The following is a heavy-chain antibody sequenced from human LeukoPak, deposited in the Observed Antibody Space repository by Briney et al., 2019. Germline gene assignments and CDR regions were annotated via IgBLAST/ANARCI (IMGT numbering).Heavy chain of an antibody. D-gene: IGHD2-15*01. V-gene: IGHV4-39*01. CDR1: GGSISSSTYY. J-gene: IGHJ4*02. CDR3: ARLVGAATDPFDY. Sequence: RASETLSLTCTVSGGSISSSTYYWGWIRQPPGKGLEWIGSIYYSGSTYYNPSLKSRVSISVDTSKNQFSLNLSSVTAADTAVYYCARLVGAATDPFDYWGQGTLVTVSS. CDR2: IYYSGST.